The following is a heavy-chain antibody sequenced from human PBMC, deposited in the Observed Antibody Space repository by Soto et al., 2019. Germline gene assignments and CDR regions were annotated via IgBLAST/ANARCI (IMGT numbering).Heavy chain of an antibody. CDR2: INSDGSST. CDR1: GFTSSNYW. V-gene: IGHV3-74*01. Sequence: EVQLVESGGGSVQPGGSLRLSCAASGFTSSNYWMHWVRQAPGKGLVWVSRINSDGSSTSYADSVKGRFTISRDNAKNTLYPQMNSLRGEDTAVYYCARGGGRSYDDSDYWGQGTLVTVSS. J-gene: IGHJ4*02. CDR3: ARGGGRSYDDSDY. D-gene: IGHD1-26*01.